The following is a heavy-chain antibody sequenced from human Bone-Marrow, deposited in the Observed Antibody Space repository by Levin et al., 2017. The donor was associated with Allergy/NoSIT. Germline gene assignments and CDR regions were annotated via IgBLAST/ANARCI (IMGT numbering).Heavy chain of an antibody. V-gene: IGHV4-31*03. D-gene: IGHD2-15*01. Sequence: SQTLSLTCTVSGGSISSGGYYWSWIRQHPGKGLEWIGYIYYSGSTYYNPSLKSRVTISVDTSKNQFSLKLSSVTAADTAVYYCARGKRYCSGGSCKYYYMDVWGKGTTVTVSS. CDR2: IYYSGST. CDR3: ARGKRYCSGGSCKYYYMDV. CDR1: GGSISSGGYY. J-gene: IGHJ6*03.